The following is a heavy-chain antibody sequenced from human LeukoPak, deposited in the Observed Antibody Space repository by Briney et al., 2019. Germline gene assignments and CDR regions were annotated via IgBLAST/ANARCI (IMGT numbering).Heavy chain of an antibody. J-gene: IGHJ3*02. CDR1: GGTFSSYA. CDR3: ARASYCSSTSCYFRVAFDI. CDR2: IIPIFGTA. V-gene: IGHV1-69*13. Sequence: SVKVSCKASGGTFSSYAISWVRQAPGQGLEWMGGIIPIFGTANYAQKFQGRVTITPDESTSTAYMELSSLRSEDTAVYYCARASYCSSTSCYFRVAFDIWGQGTMVTVSS. D-gene: IGHD2-2*01.